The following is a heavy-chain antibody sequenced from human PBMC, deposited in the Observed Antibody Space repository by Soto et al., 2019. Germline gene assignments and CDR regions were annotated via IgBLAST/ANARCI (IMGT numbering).Heavy chain of an antibody. J-gene: IGHJ5*02. CDR1: GDSISSGGYS. V-gene: IGHV4-30-2*01. D-gene: IGHD4-17*01. CDR2: IYHSGST. Sequence: QLQLQESGSGLVKPSQTLSLTCAVSGDSISSGGYSWSWIRQPPGKGLEWIGYIYHSGSTYYNPSLKSRVTISVDRSKNQFSLKLSSVTAADTAMYYCARFYGDYFNWFDPWGQGTLVTVSS. CDR3: ARFYGDYFNWFDP.